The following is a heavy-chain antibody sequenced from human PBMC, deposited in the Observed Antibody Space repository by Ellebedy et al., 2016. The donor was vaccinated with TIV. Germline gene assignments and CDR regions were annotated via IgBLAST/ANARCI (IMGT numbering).Heavy chain of an antibody. CDR2: ISASNGKT. V-gene: IGHV1-18*04. Sequence: AASVKVSCKASGFTFAGYYIHWVRQAPGRGLEWMGWISASNGKTDYAQKLQGGLTVTTDTSTSTAYMELRSLRSDDTAVYYCASRVRGLDGMDVWGQGTTVTVSS. CDR3: ASRVRGLDGMDV. J-gene: IGHJ6*02. CDR1: GFTFAGYY. D-gene: IGHD3-10*01.